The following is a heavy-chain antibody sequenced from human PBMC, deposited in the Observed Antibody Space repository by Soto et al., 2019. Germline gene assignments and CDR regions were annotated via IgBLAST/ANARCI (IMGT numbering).Heavy chain of an antibody. Sequence: SETLSLTCTVSGGSISSYYWSWIRQPPGKGLEWIGYIYYSGSTNYNPSLKSRVTISVDTSKNQFSLKLSSVTAADTAVYYCARWDSGYDLLDPWGQGTLVTVSS. D-gene: IGHD5-12*01. J-gene: IGHJ5*02. V-gene: IGHV4-59*08. CDR1: GGSISSYY. CDR3: ARWDSGYDLLDP. CDR2: IYYSGST.